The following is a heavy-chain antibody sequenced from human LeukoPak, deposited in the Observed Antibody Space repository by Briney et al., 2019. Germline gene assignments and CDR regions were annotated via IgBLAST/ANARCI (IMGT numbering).Heavy chain of an antibody. D-gene: IGHD3-3*01. V-gene: IGHV3-74*01. CDR3: ARGRVWSFDY. Sequence: PGGSLRLSCAASGFTFSSYLMFWVRQAPGKGLVWVSHIRSDGTSTNYADSVKGRFTISRDNAKNTLYLQMNSLRAEDTAVYYCARGRVWSFDYWGQGTLVTVSS. J-gene: IGHJ4*02. CDR2: IRSDGTST. CDR1: GFTFSSYL.